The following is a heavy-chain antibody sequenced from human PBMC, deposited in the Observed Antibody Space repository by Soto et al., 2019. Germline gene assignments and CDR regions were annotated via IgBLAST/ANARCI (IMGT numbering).Heavy chain of an antibody. V-gene: IGHV4-59*08. D-gene: IGHD4-17*01. Sequence: QVQLQESGPGLVKPSETLSLTCTVSGGSISSYYWSWIRQPPGKGLEWIGYIYYSGSTNYNPSLKSRVTISVDTSKNQFSLKLSSVTAADTAVYYCARRYGHASHIWGQGTMVTVSS. CDR1: GGSISSYY. J-gene: IGHJ3*02. CDR2: IYYSGST. CDR3: ARRYGHASHI.